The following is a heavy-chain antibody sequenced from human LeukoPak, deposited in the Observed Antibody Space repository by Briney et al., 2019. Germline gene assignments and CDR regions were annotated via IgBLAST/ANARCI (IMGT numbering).Heavy chain of an antibody. J-gene: IGHJ6*02. V-gene: IGHV3-66*02. CDR1: GFTVSSNY. CDR2: IYSGGST. CDR3: ARSSDCSGGSCRPYYYGMDV. Sequence: GGSLRLSCAASGFTVSSNYMSWVRQDPGKGLEWVSVIYSGGSTYYADSVKGRFTISRDNSKNTLYLQMNSLRAEDTGVYYCARSSDCSGGSCRPYYYGMDVWGQGTTVTVSS. D-gene: IGHD2-15*01.